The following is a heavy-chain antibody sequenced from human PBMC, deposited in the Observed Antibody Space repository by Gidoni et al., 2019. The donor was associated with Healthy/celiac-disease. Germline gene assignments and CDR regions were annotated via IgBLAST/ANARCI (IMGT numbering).Heavy chain of an antibody. CDR2: ISSSSSYI. Sequence: EVQRVESGGGLVKPGGCRRLSGAAAGCNFGSYSTNWVRQAPGKGLELVSSISSSSSYIYYADSVKGRFTISRDHAQNSLYLQLNRLRAEDTAVYYCARARHYDFWSGYYASHYYYGMDVWGQGTTVTVSS. D-gene: IGHD3-3*01. J-gene: IGHJ6*02. V-gene: IGHV3-21*01. CDR3: ARARHYDFWSGYYASHYYYGMDV. CDR1: GCNFGSYS.